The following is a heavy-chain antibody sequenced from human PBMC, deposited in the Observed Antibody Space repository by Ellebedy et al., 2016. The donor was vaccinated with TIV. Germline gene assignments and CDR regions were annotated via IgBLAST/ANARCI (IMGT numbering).Heavy chain of an antibody. J-gene: IGHJ4*02. CDR1: GYALTDNY. CDR3: ARDEGGGTLDY. Sequence: ASVKVSCKASGYALTDNYVHWVRQAPGQGLEWMGCIDPNSGGTEYEEKFRGRVTMTRDSFVNTAYMELSRLRSDDTAVYYCARDEGGGTLDYWGQGTLVTVSS. D-gene: IGHD2-15*01. V-gene: IGHV1-2*02. CDR2: IDPNSGGT.